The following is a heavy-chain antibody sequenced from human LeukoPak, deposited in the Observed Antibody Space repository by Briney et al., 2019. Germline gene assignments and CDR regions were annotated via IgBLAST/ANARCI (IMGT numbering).Heavy chain of an antibody. CDR2: IKEDGSEK. Sequence: GGCLRLSCAASGFTFSTHWMSWVRQAPGKGLECEAKIKEDGSEKYYVDSVKGRFTISRDNAKNSLSLQMHSLRDEDTAVYYCVRDQGYCTSASCRGDAFDVWGQGSMVSVSS. V-gene: IGHV3-7*01. CDR3: VRDQGYCTSASCRGDAFDV. J-gene: IGHJ3*01. CDR1: GFTFSTHW. D-gene: IGHD2-2*01.